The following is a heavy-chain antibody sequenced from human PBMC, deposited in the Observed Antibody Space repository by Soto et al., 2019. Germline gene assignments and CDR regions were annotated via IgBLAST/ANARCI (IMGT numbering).Heavy chain of an antibody. CDR3: ARAPTTVTTSYYFDY. D-gene: IGHD4-17*01. CDR2: ISYDESNK. V-gene: IGHV3-30-3*01. J-gene: IGHJ4*02. Sequence: QVQLVESGGGVVQPGRSLRLSCAASGFTFSSYAMHWVRQAPGKGLEWVAVISYDESNKYYADSVKGRFTISRDNPKNTLYLQMNSLRAEDTAVYYCARAPTTVTTSYYFDYWGQGTLVTVSS. CDR1: GFTFSSYA.